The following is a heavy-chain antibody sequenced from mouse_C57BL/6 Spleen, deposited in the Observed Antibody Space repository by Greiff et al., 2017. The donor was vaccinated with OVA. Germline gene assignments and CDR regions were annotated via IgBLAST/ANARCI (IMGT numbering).Heavy chain of an antibody. V-gene: IGHV1-82*01. J-gene: IGHJ2*01. Sequence: QVQLQQSGPELVKPGASVKISCKASGYAFSSSWMNWVKQRPGKGLEWIGRIYPGDGDTNYNGKFKGKATLTADKSSSTAYMQLSSLTSEDSAVYFCARVYCYGSSPYYFDYWGQGTTLTVSS. CDR3: ARVYCYGSSPYYFDY. D-gene: IGHD1-1*01. CDR2: IYPGDGDT. CDR1: GYAFSSSW.